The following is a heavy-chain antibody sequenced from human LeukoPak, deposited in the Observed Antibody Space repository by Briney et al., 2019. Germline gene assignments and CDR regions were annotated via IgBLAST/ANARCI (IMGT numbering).Heavy chain of an antibody. CDR3: ARNRGYGDYNYYYGMDG. J-gene: IGHJ6*02. V-gene: IGHV3-7*01. Sequence: GGSLRLSCAASGFTFSSYWMSWVRQAPGKGLEWVANIKQDGSEKYYVDSVKGRFTISRDNAKNSLYLQMNSLRGEGTAVYYCARNRGYGDYNYYYGMDGWGQGTTVTVSS. CDR2: IKQDGSEK. D-gene: IGHD4-17*01. CDR1: GFTFSSYW.